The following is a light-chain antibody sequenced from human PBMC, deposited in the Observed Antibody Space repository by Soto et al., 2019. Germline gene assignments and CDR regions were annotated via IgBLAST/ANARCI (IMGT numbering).Light chain of an antibody. CDR3: QYSHHLPL. CDR1: QDIGYY. J-gene: IGKJ3*01. V-gene: IGKV1-33*01. Sequence: DIQMTQSPSSLSASVGDRVTVTCQASQDIGYYLNWYQHKPGKDPKLLIYDAFNFETGVPSRFSVVGSGTYFSFTISCLPPYDVTPYYCQYSHHLPLFGHGTKVDMK. CDR2: DAF.